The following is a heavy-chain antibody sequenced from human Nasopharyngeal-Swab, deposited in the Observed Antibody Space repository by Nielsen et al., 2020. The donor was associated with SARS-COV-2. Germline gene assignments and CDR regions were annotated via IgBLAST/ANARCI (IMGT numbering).Heavy chain of an antibody. CDR3: AKAFGEDQLAEDAFDA. CDR1: GSTFSNYG. J-gene: IGHJ3*01. CDR2: ISYDGNIK. D-gene: IGHD3-16*01. Sequence: GGSLRLSCAASGSTFSNYGMHWVRQAPGKGLEWVAVISYDGNIKSYADSVRGRFLISRDNSYNTLYLQMGRLRTEDRAVYYCAKAFGEDQLAEDAFDAWGQGTMVTVSS. V-gene: IGHV3-30*18.